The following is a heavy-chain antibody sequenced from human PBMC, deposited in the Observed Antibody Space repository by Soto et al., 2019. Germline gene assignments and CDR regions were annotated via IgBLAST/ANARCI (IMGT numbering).Heavy chain of an antibody. J-gene: IGHJ6*03. CDR3: ARAQRGVQGYYPSYSTDF. Sequence: PSETLSLTCAVYGGSFSGYYWSWIRQPPGKGLEWIGEINHSGSTNYNPSLKSRVTISVDTSKNQFSLKLSSVTAADTAVYYCARAQRGVQGYYPSYSTDFWGKGTTVTVSS. V-gene: IGHV4-34*01. D-gene: IGHD1-1*01. CDR1: GGSFSGYY. CDR2: INHSGST.